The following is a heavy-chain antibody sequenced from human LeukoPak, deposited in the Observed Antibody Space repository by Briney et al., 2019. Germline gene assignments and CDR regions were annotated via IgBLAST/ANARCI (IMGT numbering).Heavy chain of an antibody. Sequence: GASLKVSCKASGYTFTDYYMHWVRQAPGQGLEWMGWINPNSGGTNYAQKFQGRVTMTRDTSISTAYMELSRLRSDDTAVYYCARDSGERGSGSYLIAYWGQGTLVTVSS. CDR3: ARDSGERGSGSYLIAY. CDR1: GYTFTDYY. V-gene: IGHV1-2*02. CDR2: INPNSGGT. J-gene: IGHJ4*02. D-gene: IGHD3-10*01.